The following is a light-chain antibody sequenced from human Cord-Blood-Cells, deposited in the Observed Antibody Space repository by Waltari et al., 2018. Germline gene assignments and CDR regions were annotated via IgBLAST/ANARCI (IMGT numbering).Light chain of an antibody. Sequence: AIRMTQSPSSFSASTGDRVTITCRASQGISSYLAWSQRKPAKAPKLLIYVASTLQSGVPSRVSGSGSGTDFTLTIGCRQSEDFATYYCRQYYSYLRTFGQGTKLEIK. CDR1: QGISSY. V-gene: IGKV1-8*01. CDR2: VAS. CDR3: RQYYSYLRT. J-gene: IGKJ2*01.